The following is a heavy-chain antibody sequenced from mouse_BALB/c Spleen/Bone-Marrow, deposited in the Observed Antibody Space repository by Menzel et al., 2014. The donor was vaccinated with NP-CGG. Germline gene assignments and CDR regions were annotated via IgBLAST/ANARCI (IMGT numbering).Heavy chain of an antibody. J-gene: IGHJ4*01. V-gene: IGHV1-69*02. CDR3: TRRDRYDYYAMDY. Sequence: VHLVESGAELVRPGASVKLSCNASGYTFTSYWINWVKQRPGQGLEWIGNIYPSDSYTNYNQKFKDKATLTVDKSSSTAYMQLSSPTSEDSAVYYCTRRDRYDYYAMDYWGQGTSVTVSS. CDR1: GYTFTSYW. D-gene: IGHD2-14*01. CDR2: IYPSDSYT.